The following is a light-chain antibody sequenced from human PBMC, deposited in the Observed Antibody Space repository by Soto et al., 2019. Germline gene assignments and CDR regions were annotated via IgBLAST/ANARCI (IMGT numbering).Light chain of an antibody. Sequence: EIVLTQSPGTLSLSPGERATLSCRASQTISSFYLAWYQQKPGQAPRLLIFAASRRATGIPERFSGSGSGTDFALTISGLEPEDFAVYYCQPYGGSPPYTFGQGTKLEIK. CDR1: QTISSFY. V-gene: IGKV3-20*01. CDR2: AAS. CDR3: QPYGGSPPYT. J-gene: IGKJ2*01.